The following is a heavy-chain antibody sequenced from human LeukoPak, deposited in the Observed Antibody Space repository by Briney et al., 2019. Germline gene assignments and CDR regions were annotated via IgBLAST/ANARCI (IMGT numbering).Heavy chain of an antibody. D-gene: IGHD1-1*01. CDR2: IYHSGST. J-gene: IGHJ3*02. CDR3: AREDTTLHRGAFDI. V-gene: IGHV4-30-2*01. CDR1: GGSISSGGYS. Sequence: SQTLSLTCAVSGGSISSGGYSWRWLRQPPGKGLEWIGYIYHSGSTYYNPSLKSRVTISVDRSKNQFSLKLSSVTAADTAVYYCAREDTTLHRGAFDIWGQGTMVTVSS.